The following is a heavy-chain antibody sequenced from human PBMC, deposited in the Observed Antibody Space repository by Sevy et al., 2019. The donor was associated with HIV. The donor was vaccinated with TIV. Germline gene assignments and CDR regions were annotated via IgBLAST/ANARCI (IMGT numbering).Heavy chain of an antibody. CDR1: GFTFSTHW. J-gene: IGHJ4*02. Sequence: GGSLRLSCAVSGFTFSTHWMHWVRQGPGEGLVWVARINRDESTTNYADSVKGRFTISRDNATNTLYLQLNSLRAEDTAVYFCARGGYYSGWFYFDYWGQGTLVTVSS. CDR2: INRDESTT. D-gene: IGHD6-19*01. V-gene: IGHV3-74*01. CDR3: ARGGYYSGWFYFDY.